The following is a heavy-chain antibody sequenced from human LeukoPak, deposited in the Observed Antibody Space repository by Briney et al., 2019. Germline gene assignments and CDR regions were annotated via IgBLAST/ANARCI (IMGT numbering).Heavy chain of an antibody. CDR2: INHSGST. Sequence: SETLSLTCTVSGGSISSSSYYWGWIRQPPGKGLEWIGEINHSGSTNYNPSLKSRVTISVDTSKNQFSLKLSSVTAADTAVYYCASFRIAVAGTGYWGQGTLVTVSS. D-gene: IGHD6-19*01. V-gene: IGHV4-39*07. J-gene: IGHJ4*02. CDR3: ASFRIAVAGTGY. CDR1: GGSISSSSYY.